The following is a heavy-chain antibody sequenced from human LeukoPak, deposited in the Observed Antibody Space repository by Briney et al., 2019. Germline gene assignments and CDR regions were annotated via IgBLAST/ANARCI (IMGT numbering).Heavy chain of an antibody. D-gene: IGHD1-1*01. CDR1: GYTFIGYY. V-gene: IGHV1-69*02. J-gene: IGHJ5*02. CDR3: ARIPGTALGWFDP. Sequence: GASVKVSCKASGYTFIGYYMHWVRQAPGQGLEWMGRIIPIIGIANYAQKFQGRVTITADKSTSTAYMELSSLRSEDTAVYYCARIPGTALGWFDPWGQGTLVTVSS. CDR2: IIPIIGIA.